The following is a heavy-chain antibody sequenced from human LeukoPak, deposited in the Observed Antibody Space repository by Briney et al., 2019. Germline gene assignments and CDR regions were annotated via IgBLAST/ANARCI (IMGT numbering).Heavy chain of an antibody. CDR3: ARDESGGSGSSRFDY. J-gene: IGHJ4*02. D-gene: IGHD3-10*01. CDR1: GGTFSSYA. Sequence: SVKVSCKASGGTFSSYAISWVRQAPGQGLEWMGGIIPIFGTANYAQKFQGRVTITADESTSTAYMELSSLRSEDTAVYYCARDESGGSGSSRFDYWGQGTLVTVSS. CDR2: IIPIFGTA. V-gene: IGHV1-69*01.